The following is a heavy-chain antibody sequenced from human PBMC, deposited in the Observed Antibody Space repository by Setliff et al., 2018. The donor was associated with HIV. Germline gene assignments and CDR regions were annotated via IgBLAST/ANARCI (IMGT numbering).Heavy chain of an antibody. CDR1: GGSFSGYY. CDR3: VNSGYDGDYYYYYMDV. J-gene: IGHJ6*03. CDR2: INDIGST. D-gene: IGHD5-12*01. V-gene: IGHV4-34*01. Sequence: KTSETLSLTCDVYGGSFSGYYWSWIRQSPEKGLEWIGEINDIGSTKYNPSLKSRFTISADIPNNQFSLNLKSVTAADTAVYFCVNSGYDGDYYYYYMDVWGKGTTVTVSS.